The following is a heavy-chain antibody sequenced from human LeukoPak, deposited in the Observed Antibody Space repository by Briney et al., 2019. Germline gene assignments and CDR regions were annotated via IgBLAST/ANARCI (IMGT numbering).Heavy chain of an antibody. CDR2: IKQDGSEK. V-gene: IGHV3-7*01. J-gene: IGHJ5*02. CDR1: GFTFSSYW. D-gene: IGHD2-2*01. Sequence: PGGSLRLSCAASGFTFSSYWMSWVRQAPGKGLEWVANIKQDGSEKYYVDSVKGRFTISRDNARNSLYLQMNSLRAEDTAVYYCARDLGYCSSTSCSPGDNWFDPWGQGTLVTVSS. CDR3: ARDLGYCSSTSCSPGDNWFDP.